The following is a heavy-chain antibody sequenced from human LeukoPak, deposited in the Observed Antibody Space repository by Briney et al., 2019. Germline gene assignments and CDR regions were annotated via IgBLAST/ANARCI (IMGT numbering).Heavy chain of an antibody. D-gene: IGHD3-22*01. J-gene: IGHJ4*02. V-gene: IGHV1-2*06. CDR2: INPNSGGT. CDR3: STFLTSGYYFSSGYDY. Sequence: GASVKVSCKASGYTFTSCYMNWVRRAPGQGLEWMVRINPNSGGTNYAKQFQGRVTITRVTSISTASMQLCRLRSAAAAAFYCSTFLTSGYYFSSGYDYGGQGPLVTVSS. CDR1: GYTFTSCY.